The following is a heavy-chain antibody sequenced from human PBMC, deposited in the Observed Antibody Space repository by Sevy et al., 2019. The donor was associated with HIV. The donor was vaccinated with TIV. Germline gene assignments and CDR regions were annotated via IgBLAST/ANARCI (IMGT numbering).Heavy chain of an antibody. Sequence: GGSLRLSCTASGFTFGDYAMSWFRQAPGKGLEWVGFIKTKTDSGTTEYAASVKGRFIISRDDSKNIAYLQMNSLKTEDTAVYYCTRDLYGSGWFYFDYWGQGTLVTVSS. J-gene: IGHJ4*02. D-gene: IGHD6-19*01. CDR2: IKTKTDSGTT. CDR3: TRDLYGSGWFYFDY. CDR1: GFTFGDYA. V-gene: IGHV3-49*03.